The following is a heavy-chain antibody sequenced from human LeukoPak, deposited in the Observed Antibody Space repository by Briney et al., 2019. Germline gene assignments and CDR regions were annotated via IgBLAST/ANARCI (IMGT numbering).Heavy chain of an antibody. D-gene: IGHD1-26*01. Sequence: PGGSLRLSCAASGFTFSSYAMHWVRQAPGKGLEWVAFIRYDGSNKYYADSVRGRFTISRDNSKNTLYLQMNSLRAEDTAVYYCADSGNRASPLTGWGQGTLVTVSS. CDR1: GFTFSSYA. CDR2: IRYDGSNK. V-gene: IGHV3-30*02. J-gene: IGHJ4*02. CDR3: ADSGNRASPLTG.